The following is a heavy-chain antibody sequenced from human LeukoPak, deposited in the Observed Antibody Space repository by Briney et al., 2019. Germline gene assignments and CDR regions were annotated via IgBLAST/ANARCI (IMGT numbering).Heavy chain of an antibody. CDR2: IYHSGST. Sequence: PSETLSLTCAVSGYSISSCYYWGWIRPPPGKGLEWIWSIYHSGSTYYNPSLKSRVTISVDTSKNQFSMKLSSVTGADTAVYYCASLGGDGYNRDFDYWGQGTLVTVSS. CDR3: ASLGGDGYNRDFDY. D-gene: IGHD5-24*01. J-gene: IGHJ4*02. V-gene: IGHV4-38-2*01. CDR1: GYSISSCYY.